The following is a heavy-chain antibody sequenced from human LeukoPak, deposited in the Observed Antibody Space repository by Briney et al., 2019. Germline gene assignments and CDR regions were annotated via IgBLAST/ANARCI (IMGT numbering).Heavy chain of an antibody. V-gene: IGHV3-30*02. CDR3: AKDTIAVAGTFGYFDL. J-gene: IGHJ2*01. CDR1: GFTFSSYG. Sequence: GGTLRLFCAASGFTFSSYGMHWVRQAPGKGLEGVAFIRYDGSNKYCADSVKRRFTIYRDNSKNTVYLKMNSLRAEDTALYYCAKDTIAVAGTFGYFDLWGRGTLVTVSS. CDR2: IRYDGSNK. D-gene: IGHD6-19*01.